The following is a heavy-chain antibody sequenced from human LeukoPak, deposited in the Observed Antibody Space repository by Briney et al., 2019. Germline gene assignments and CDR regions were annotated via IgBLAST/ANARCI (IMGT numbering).Heavy chain of an antibody. CDR1: GFTFRDYY. D-gene: IGHD3-22*01. V-gene: IGHV3-11*04. J-gene: IGHJ4*02. Sequence: GGSLRLSCAASGFTFRDYYMSWIRQAPGKGLEWVSYISSSGTTIYYADSVKGRFTISRDNAKNSLYLQMSSLRAEDTAVYFCARGNNYYDSSGYYYVDYWGQGTLVTVSS. CDR2: ISSSGTTI. CDR3: ARGNNYYDSSGYYYVDY.